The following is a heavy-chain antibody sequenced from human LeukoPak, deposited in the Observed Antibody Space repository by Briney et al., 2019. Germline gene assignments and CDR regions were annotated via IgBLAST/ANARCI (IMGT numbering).Heavy chain of an antibody. V-gene: IGHV3-30*03. J-gene: IGHJ3*02. CDR3: ARRMTVVWGIIIGGDAFDM. CDR1: GFTFSSYG. D-gene: IGHD3-10*01. Sequence: GRSLRLSCAASGFTFSSYGMHWVRQAPGKGLEWVAVISYDGSNKYYADSVKGRFTISRNNSKNTLYLQMNSLKAEDTAVYYCARRMTVVWGIIIGGDAFDMWGQGTM. CDR2: ISYDGSNK.